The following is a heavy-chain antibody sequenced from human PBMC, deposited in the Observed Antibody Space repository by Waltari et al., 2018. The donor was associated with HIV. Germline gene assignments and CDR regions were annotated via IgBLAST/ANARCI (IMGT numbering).Heavy chain of an antibody. CDR3: VRAPINYDRSGYYFGESFQH. CDR2: LYFSGHT. D-gene: IGHD3-22*01. J-gene: IGHJ1*01. V-gene: IGHV4-31*01. CDR1: GGSVSNSVFY. Sequence: QVQLQESGPGLVKPSQTLSLTCPVSGGSVSNSVFYWTWIRQPPGKGLEWFEQLYFSGHTDYNPSLESLLSLSLDTSKNQFSRRMTSVTAADTAVYYCVRAPINYDRSGYYFGESFQHWGQGTLVTVSS.